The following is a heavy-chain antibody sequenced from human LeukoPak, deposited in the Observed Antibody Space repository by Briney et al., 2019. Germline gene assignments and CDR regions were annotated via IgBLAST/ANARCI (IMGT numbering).Heavy chain of an antibody. J-gene: IGHJ3*02. V-gene: IGHV4-59*01. D-gene: IGHD1-14*01. CDR1: GGSISSYY. CDR2: IYYSGST. Sequence: SETLSLTCTVSGGSISSYYWSWIRQPPGKGLEWIGYIYYSGSTNHNPSLKSRVTISVDTSKNQFSLKLSSVTAADTAVYYCAREGGRTDAFDIWGQGTMVTVSS. CDR3: AREGGRTDAFDI.